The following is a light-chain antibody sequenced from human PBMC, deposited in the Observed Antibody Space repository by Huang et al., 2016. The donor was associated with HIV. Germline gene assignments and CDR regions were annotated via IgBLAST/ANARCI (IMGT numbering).Light chain of an antibody. CDR2: DAS. V-gene: IGKV3-11*01. CDR1: QSVSSY. Sequence: EIVLTQSPATLSLSPGERATLSCRASQSVSSYLAWYQQKPGQAPRLLIYDASNRATGIPARFSGSGSGTDFTLTSSSLEPEDFALYYCQQRSSWPPIFTFGPGTKVDIK. CDR3: QQRSSWPPIFT. J-gene: IGKJ3*01.